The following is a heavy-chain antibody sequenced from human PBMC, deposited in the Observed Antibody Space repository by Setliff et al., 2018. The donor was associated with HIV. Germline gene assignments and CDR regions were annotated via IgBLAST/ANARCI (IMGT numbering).Heavy chain of an antibody. J-gene: IGHJ6*03. Sequence: PSETLSLTCTVSGGSISSSSYFWGWIRQPPGKGLEWIGSVYYSGNTYYNPSPKSRVTISVDTSKNQFSLKLSSVTAADTAVYYCARQRSGYNYPYYYPYYMDVWGKGTTVTVSS. CDR3: ARQRSGYNYPYYYPYYMDV. CDR2: VYYSGNT. V-gene: IGHV4-39*01. D-gene: IGHD5-12*01. CDR1: GGSISSSSYF.